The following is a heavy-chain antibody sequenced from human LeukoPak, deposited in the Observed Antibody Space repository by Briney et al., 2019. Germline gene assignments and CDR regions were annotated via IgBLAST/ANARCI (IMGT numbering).Heavy chain of an antibody. CDR3: ARGSGSGTYYTYYFDH. D-gene: IGHD3-10*01. CDR1: GYSFTSYW. V-gene: IGHV5-51*01. J-gene: IGHJ4*02. Sequence: GESLKISCKGSGYSFTSYWIGWVRQMPGKGLEWMGIIYPGDSDTRYSPSFQGQVTISADKSISTAYLQWSSLKASDTAIYYCARGSGSGTYYTYYFDHWGQGTQVTASS. CDR2: IYPGDSDT.